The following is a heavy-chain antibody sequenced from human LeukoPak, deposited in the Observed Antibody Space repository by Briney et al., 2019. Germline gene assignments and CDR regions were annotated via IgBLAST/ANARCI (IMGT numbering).Heavy chain of an antibody. V-gene: IGHV3-23*01. CDR1: GFTFSSYS. D-gene: IGHD5-18*01. Sequence: PGGSLRLSCAASGFTFSSYSMNRVRQAPGKGLEWVSAISGSGGSTYYADSVKGRFTISRDNSKNTLYLQMNSLRAEDTAVYYCAKKGTGYSYGYIDYWGQGTLVTVSS. J-gene: IGHJ4*02. CDR2: ISGSGGST. CDR3: AKKGTGYSYGYIDY.